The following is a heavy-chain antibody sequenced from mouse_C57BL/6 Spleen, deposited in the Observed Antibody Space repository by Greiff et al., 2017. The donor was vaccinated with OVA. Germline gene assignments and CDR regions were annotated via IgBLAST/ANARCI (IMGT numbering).Heavy chain of an antibody. V-gene: IGHV1-69*01. D-gene: IGHD1-1*01. J-gene: IGHJ4*01. CDR1: GYTFTSYW. CDR3: ARYYYGSSYAMDY. Sequence: VQLQQPGAELVMPGASVKLSCKASGYTFTSYWMHWVKQRPGQGLEWIGEIDPSDSYTNYNQKLKGKSTLTVDKSSSSAYMQLSSLTSEDSAVYYCARYYYGSSYAMDYWGQGTSVTVSS. CDR2: IDPSDSYT.